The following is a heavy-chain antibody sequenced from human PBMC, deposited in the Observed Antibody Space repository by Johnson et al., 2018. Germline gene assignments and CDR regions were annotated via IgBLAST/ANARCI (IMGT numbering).Heavy chain of an antibody. CDR3: ARRRDVYREAAAFDV. D-gene: IGHD3-16*02. Sequence: VQLVESGGGLVQPGGSLRLSCAASGFTFSNYWMSWVRQAPGKGLEWVANIKQDGSEKNYVDSVKGRFTISRDNFRNTLYLQVSSLTTDDTAMYYRARRRDVYREAAAFDVWGQGTMVTVSS. CDR1: GFTFSNYW. CDR2: IKQDGSEK. V-gene: IGHV3-7*01. J-gene: IGHJ3*01.